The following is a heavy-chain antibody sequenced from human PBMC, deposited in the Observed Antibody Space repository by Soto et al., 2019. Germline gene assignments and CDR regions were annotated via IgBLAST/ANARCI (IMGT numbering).Heavy chain of an antibody. D-gene: IGHD3-22*01. V-gene: IGHV3-66*01. CDR1: GFNVSRNY. CDR3: AREGYYDSSGSPLYYYFAMDV. J-gene: IGHJ6*02. Sequence: LRLSCAASGFNVSRNYMSWVRQAPGRGLEWLSVIYSGGSSYYGDSVKGRFTISRDSSKNTLYLQMNSLRVEDTAVYYCAREGYYDSSGSPLYYYFAMDVWGQGTTVTVSS. CDR2: IYSGGSS.